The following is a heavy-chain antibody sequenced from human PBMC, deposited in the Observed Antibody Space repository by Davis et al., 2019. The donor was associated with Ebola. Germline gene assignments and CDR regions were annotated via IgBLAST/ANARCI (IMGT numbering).Heavy chain of an antibody. Sequence: GESLKISCVASGFTFSDYYMSWIRQAPGKGLEWVSYISSSGSTIYYADSVKGRFTISRDNSKNTLYLQMNSLRAEDTAVYYCAKDQEGMFDYWGQGTLVTVSS. J-gene: IGHJ4*02. V-gene: IGHV3-11*04. D-gene: IGHD3-10*01. CDR1: GFTFSDYY. CDR2: ISSSGSTI. CDR3: AKDQEGMFDY.